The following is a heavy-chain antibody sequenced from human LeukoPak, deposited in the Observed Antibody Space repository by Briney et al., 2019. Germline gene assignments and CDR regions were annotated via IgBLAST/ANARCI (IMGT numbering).Heavy chain of an antibody. CDR1: GFTFSDYY. V-gene: IGHV3-23*01. J-gene: IGHJ4*02. CDR3: AKGTGSSGWYWFDY. D-gene: IGHD6-19*01. Sequence: GGSLRLSCAASGFTFSDYYVTWLRQAPGKGLEWVSTISGSGGTTYYADSVKGRFTISRDNSKNTLYLQMNSLRAEDTAVYYCAKGTGSSGWYWFDYWGQGTLVTVSS. CDR2: ISGSGGTT.